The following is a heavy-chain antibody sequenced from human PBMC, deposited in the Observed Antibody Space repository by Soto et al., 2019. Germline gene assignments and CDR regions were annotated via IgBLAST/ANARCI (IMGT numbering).Heavy chain of an antibody. J-gene: IGHJ6*02. CDR1: GASFSGYY. Sequence: SETLSLTCAVYGASFSGYYWSWIRQPPGKGRGWIGEINHSGSTNYNPSLKSRVTISVDTSKNQFSLKLSSVTAANTAVYYCARGPLYGDYGHYPYSYYCGMDVWGQGTTVTVSS. V-gene: IGHV4-34*01. CDR3: ARGPLYGDYGHYPYSYYCGMDV. D-gene: IGHD4-17*01. CDR2: INHSGST.